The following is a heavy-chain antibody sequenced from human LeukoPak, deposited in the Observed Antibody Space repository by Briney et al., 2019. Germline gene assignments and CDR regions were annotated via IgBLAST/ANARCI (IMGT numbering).Heavy chain of an antibody. D-gene: IGHD6-19*01. J-gene: IGHJ4*02. CDR2: IYYSGST. CDR1: GGSISSSPYY. V-gene: IGHV4-39*01. Sequence: SETLSLTCTVSGGSISSSPYYWGWIRQPPGEGLEWIGNIYYSGSTYYNPSLKTRVTISVDTSKNQFSLKLTSVTAADTAVYYCARHASVDGNWPRPLDYWGQGSLVTVSS. CDR3: ARHASVDGNWPRPLDY.